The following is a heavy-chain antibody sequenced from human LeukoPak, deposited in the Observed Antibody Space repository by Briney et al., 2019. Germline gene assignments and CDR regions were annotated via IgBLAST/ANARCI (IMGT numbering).Heavy chain of an antibody. CDR1: GGSINNYY. D-gene: IGHD5-18*01. J-gene: IGHJ6*03. V-gene: IGHV4-59*01. CDR2: IHYSGST. CDR3: ARVKQTAMVYYYYYMDV. Sequence: SETLSLTCTVSGGSINNYYWSWIRQPPGKGLEWIGYIHYSGSTNYNPSLKSRVTISVDTSKNEFSLKVRSVTAADTAVYYCARVKQTAMVYYYYYMDVWGKGTTVTISS.